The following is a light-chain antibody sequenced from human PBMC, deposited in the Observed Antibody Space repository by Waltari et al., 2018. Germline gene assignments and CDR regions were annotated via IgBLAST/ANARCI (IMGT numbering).Light chain of an antibody. Sequence: QSVLTQAPSMSGAPGQRVTRPCTGSGSNIGAGFDVHWYKQLPRAAPNLLLYGSTSRPLGVPDRFFGSTSGTSAALVIIGLQPEDEAVYYCQSYDTSLSVVFGGGTKLTVL. V-gene: IGLV1-40*01. CDR1: GSNIGAGFD. CDR3: QSYDTSLSVV. CDR2: GST. J-gene: IGLJ3*02.